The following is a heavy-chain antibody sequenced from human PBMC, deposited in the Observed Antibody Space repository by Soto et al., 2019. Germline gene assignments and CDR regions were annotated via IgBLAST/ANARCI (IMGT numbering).Heavy chain of an antibody. CDR1: GGSISSDDCY. V-gene: IGHV4-31*08. CDR3: GRLRGSGTNFVFDH. D-gene: IGHD3-10*01. J-gene: IGHJ4*02. Sequence: QVQLQESGPGLVEPSQTLSLTCSVSGGSISSDDCYWSWIRQHPGKGLEWIGNIFFSGNTYYNPSLKSRVSISVDTSKNQFSLRVTSVTTADTAVYYCGRLRGSGTNFVFDHWGQGSLVTVSS. CDR2: IFFSGNT.